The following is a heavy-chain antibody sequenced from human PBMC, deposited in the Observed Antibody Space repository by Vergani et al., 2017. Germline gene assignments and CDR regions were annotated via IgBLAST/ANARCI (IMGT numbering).Heavy chain of an antibody. V-gene: IGHV3-72*01. CDR1: GFIFSDHY. CDR2: IRNKANDYTT. J-gene: IGHJ3*01. Sequence: EVQVVESGGGLVQPGGSLRLSCAASGFIFSDHYMDWVRQAPGKGLEWVGRIRNKANDYTTQYAASVKGRFTISRDNAKNSLFLEMNSLRFEDTAVYFCTKGSVYYHDSAGHGYDPYTGFVLWGQGTLVTVSS. D-gene: IGHD5-12*01. CDR3: TKGSVYYHDSAGHGYDPYTGFVL.